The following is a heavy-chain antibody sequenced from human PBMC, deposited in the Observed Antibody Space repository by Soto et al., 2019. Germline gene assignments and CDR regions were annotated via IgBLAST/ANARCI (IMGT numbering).Heavy chain of an antibody. D-gene: IGHD3-3*01. J-gene: IGHJ6*02. V-gene: IGHV3-33*01. CDR1: GFTFSSYV. CDR2: IWYDGSNK. CDR3: ARDSQPLRDYYYGMDV. Sequence: QVQLVESGGGVVLPGRSLRLSCAASGFTFSSYVMHWVRQAPGKGLEWVAVIWYDGSNKYYVDSVKGRFTISRDNSKNTLYLQMNSRGAADTALYYCARDSQPLRDYYYGMDVWGQGTTVTVSS.